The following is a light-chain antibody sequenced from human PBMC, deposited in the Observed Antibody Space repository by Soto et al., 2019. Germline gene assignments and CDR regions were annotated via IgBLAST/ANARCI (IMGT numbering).Light chain of an antibody. V-gene: IGKV3-15*01. Sequence: EIVMTQSPATLSVSPGERATLSCRASQSVRSNLAWYHQRPGQAPRLLIYAASARATGIPARFSGSGSGTEFTLTISSLQSADSAVYYCQQYSNWPPFTFGQGTRLEIK. CDR2: AAS. CDR3: QQYSNWPPFT. J-gene: IGKJ5*01. CDR1: QSVRSN.